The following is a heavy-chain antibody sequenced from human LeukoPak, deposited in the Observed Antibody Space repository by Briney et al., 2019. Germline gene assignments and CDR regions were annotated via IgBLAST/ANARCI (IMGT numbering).Heavy chain of an antibody. CDR1: GFTVNSNY. J-gene: IGHJ4*02. CDR3: AKVGLKGGNQHYFDY. D-gene: IGHD4-23*01. Sequence: GGSLRLSCAASGFTVNSNYMNWVRQAPGKGLEWVSAISGSGGSTYYADSVKGWFTISRDNSKNTLYLQMNSLRAEDRAVYYCAKVGLKGGNQHYFDYWGQGTLVTVSS. CDR2: ISGSGGST. V-gene: IGHV3-23*01.